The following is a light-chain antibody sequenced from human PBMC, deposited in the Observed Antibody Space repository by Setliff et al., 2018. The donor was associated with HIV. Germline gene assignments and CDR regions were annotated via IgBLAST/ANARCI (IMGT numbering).Light chain of an antibody. CDR1: SSDIGDYES. V-gene: IGLV2-23*02. CDR2: DVT. J-gene: IGLJ2*01. Sequence: QSVLAQPASVSGSPGQSITISCTGSSSDIGDYESVSWYQQHPGEVPKLMIYDVTKRPSGVSNRVSASKSGNTASLTISGLQAEDEAHYYCCSYAGGDTWIFGGGTKVTVL. CDR3: CSYAGGDTWI.